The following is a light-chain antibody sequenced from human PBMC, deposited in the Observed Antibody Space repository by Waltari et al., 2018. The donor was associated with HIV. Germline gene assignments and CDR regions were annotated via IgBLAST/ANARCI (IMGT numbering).Light chain of an antibody. Sequence: QSALTQPASVSGSPGQSITISCTGSTSDFGLYNFISWYHQHPGGFPNVIISAVSSRPSGVSSRFSGSKSGNTASLTISWLQADDEADYYCTSFTSNFTVMFGGGTKVTVL. CDR1: TSDFGLYNF. CDR2: AVS. J-gene: IGLJ3*02. CDR3: TSFTSNFTVM. V-gene: IGLV2-14*03.